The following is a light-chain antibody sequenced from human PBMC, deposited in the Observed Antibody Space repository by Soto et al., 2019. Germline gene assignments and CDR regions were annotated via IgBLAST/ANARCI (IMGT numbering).Light chain of an antibody. V-gene: IGLV2-14*03. CDR2: DVS. J-gene: IGLJ1*01. Sequence: QSVLTQPASVSGSPGQSITISCTGTSSDVGGYNYVSWYQQHPGEAPKLIIYDVSDRPSGVSNRFSASKSGNTASLTISGLQPEDEADYYCCSYTSSSNPWVFGTGTRSPS. CDR1: SSDVGGYNY. CDR3: CSYTSSSNPWV.